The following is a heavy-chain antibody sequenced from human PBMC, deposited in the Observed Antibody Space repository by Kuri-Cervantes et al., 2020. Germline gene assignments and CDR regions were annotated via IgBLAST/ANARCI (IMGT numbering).Heavy chain of an antibody. D-gene: IGHD2-2*01. CDR3: ARGQGVGCSSTSCYGPDAFDI. CDR2: ISVSGATT. V-gene: IGHV3-23*01. J-gene: IGHJ3*02. Sequence: GESLKISCAASGFTFSSYAMSWVRQAPGKGLEWVSGISVSGATTDYADSAKGRFTISRDNSKNTLYLQMNSLRAEDTAVYYCARGQGVGCSSTSCYGPDAFDIWGQGTMVTVSS. CDR1: GFTFSSYA.